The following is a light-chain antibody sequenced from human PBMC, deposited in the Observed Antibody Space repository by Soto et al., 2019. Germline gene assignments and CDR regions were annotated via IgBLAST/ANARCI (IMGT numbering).Light chain of an antibody. Sequence: QSALTQPPSASGSPGQSVTISCTGSSSDVGAYNYVSWYQQHPGKAPKLMIYEVTKRPSGVPDRFSGSKSGNTASLTVSGLQDEDEAAYYCSSYAGSNNLPFGGGTKLTVL. CDR2: EVT. CDR3: SSYAGSNNLP. J-gene: IGLJ3*02. CDR1: SSDVGAYNY. V-gene: IGLV2-8*01.